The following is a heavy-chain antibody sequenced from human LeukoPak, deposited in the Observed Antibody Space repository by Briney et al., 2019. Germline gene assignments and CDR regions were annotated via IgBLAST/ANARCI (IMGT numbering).Heavy chain of an antibody. Sequence: GGSLRLSCAASGFTFSSYAMHWVRQAPGKGLEWVAVISYDGSNKYYADSVKGRFTISRDNSKNTLYLQMNSLRAEDTAVYFCAKNRGANYYNYYMDVWGKGTTVTVSS. CDR3: AKNRGANYYNYYMDV. V-gene: IGHV3-30*01. J-gene: IGHJ6*03. CDR2: ISYDGSNK. CDR1: GFTFSSYA. D-gene: IGHD4/OR15-4a*01.